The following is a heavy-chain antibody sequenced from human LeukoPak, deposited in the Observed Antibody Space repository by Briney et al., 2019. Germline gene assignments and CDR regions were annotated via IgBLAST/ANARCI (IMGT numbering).Heavy chain of an antibody. J-gene: IGHJ1*01. CDR2: ISSSGSTI. V-gene: IGHV3-48*03. CDR1: GFTFSSYE. Sequence: GGSLRLSCAASGFTFSSYEMNWVRQAPGGGLEWVSYISSSGSTIFYADSVKGRFTISRDNPKTSLYLQMNSLRAEDTGVYYCARVSGVVTAPEYFQHWGQGTLVTVSS. CDR3: ARVSGVVTAPEYFQH. D-gene: IGHD2-21*02.